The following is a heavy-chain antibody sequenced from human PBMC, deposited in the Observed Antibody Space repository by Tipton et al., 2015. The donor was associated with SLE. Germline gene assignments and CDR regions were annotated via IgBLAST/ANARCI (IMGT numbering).Heavy chain of an antibody. CDR2: IYYSGST. V-gene: IGHV4-59*01. J-gene: IGHJ5*02. CDR3: ARLEDPFGIFGVPKGWFDP. D-gene: IGHD3-3*01. CDR1: GGSISTYF. Sequence: TLSLTCTVSGGSISTYFWSWIRQPPGKGLEWIGYIYYSGSTNYNPSLKSRVTMSVDMSKNQFSLRLTSVTAADTAVYYCARLEDPFGIFGVPKGWFDPWGQGTLVAVSS.